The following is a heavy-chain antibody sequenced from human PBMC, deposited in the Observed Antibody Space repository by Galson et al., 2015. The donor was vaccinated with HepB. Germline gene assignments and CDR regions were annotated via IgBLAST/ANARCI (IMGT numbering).Heavy chain of an antibody. CDR1: GFTFSSYG. D-gene: IGHD6-19*01. CDR3: AKDLVGSGWNYYFDY. J-gene: IGHJ4*02. V-gene: IGHV3-30*18. CDR2: ISYDGSNK. Sequence: SLRLSCAASGFTFSSYGMHWVRQAPGKGLEWVAAISYDGSNKYYADSVKGRFTISRDNSKNTLYLQMNSLRAEDTAVYYCAKDLVGSGWNYYFDYWGQGTLVTVSS.